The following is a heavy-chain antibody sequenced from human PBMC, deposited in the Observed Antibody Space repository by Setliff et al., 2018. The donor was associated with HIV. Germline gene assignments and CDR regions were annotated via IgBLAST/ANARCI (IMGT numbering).Heavy chain of an antibody. Sequence: SETLSLTCVVYDGSFSDYYWSWIRQPPGKGLEWIGEINHSGNTTYNPSLKSRVTMSVDTTKNQFSLKLNTVTAADTATYYCLLDVPLILRTSPPLWGQGTPVTVS. V-gene: IGHV4-34*01. CDR3: LLDVPLILRTSPPL. CDR1: DGSFSDYY. J-gene: IGHJ4*02. CDR2: INHSGNT. D-gene: IGHD1-7*01.